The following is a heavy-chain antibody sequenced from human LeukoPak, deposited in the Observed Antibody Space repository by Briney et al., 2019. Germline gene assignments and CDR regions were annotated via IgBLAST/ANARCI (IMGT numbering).Heavy chain of an antibody. V-gene: IGHV1-18*01. Sequence: ASVKVSCKASGYTFTSYGISWVRQAPGQGLEWMGWISAYNGNTNYAQKLQGRVTMTTDTSTSTAYMELRSLRSDDTAVYYCARDAGHDFWSGYYVYYYYGMDVWGQGTTVTVSS. CDR3: ARDAGHDFWSGYYVYYYYGMDV. CDR2: ISAYNGNT. J-gene: IGHJ6*02. D-gene: IGHD3-3*01. CDR1: GYTFTSYG.